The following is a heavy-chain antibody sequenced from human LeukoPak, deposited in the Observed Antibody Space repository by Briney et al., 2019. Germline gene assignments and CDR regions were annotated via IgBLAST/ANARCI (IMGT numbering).Heavy chain of an antibody. CDR2: IYCSGST. V-gene: IGHV4-30-4*01. J-gene: IGHJ4*02. D-gene: IGHD6-19*01. Sequence: SQTLSLSRTVSGGSISSGDYYWSWIRQPPGKGLEWIGYIYCSGSTYYNPSLKSRVTISVDTSKNQFSLKLSSVTAADTAVYYCARFNRIAVAGDYWGQGTLVTVSS. CDR3: ARFNRIAVAGDY. CDR1: GGSISSGDYY.